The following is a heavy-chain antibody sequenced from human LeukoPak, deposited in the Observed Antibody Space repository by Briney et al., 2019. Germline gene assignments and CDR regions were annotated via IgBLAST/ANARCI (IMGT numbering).Heavy chain of an antibody. J-gene: IGHJ4*02. D-gene: IGHD4/OR15-4a*01. Sequence: GGSLRLSCEASGFTFSSRDISWVRQAPGKGLEWVSAVSGSGGNTNYADSVKDRFTISRDNSKNTLYLQMNSLRAEDTAVYYCARRAGAYSHPYDYWGQGTLVTVSS. CDR3: ARRAGAYSHPYDY. CDR1: GFTFSSRD. CDR2: VSGSGGNT. V-gene: IGHV3-23*01.